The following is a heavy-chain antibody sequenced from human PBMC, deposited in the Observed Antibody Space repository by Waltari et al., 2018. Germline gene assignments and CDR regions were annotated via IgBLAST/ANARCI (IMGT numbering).Heavy chain of an antibody. V-gene: IGHV1-69*04. CDR1: GGTFSSYA. CDR3: ANSNYDILTGSYYMDV. CDR2: IIPILGIA. D-gene: IGHD3-9*01. J-gene: IGHJ6*03. Sequence: QVQLVQSGAEVKKPGSSVKVSCKASGGTFSSYAISWVRPAPGQGLEWMGGIIPILGIANYAQKFQGRVTITADESTSTAYMELSSLRSEDTAVYYCANSNYDILTGSYYMDVWGKGTTVTVSS.